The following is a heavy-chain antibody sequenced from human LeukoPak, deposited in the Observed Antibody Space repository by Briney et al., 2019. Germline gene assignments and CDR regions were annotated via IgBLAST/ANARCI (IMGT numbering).Heavy chain of an antibody. CDR1: GYTLTELS. CDR3: ATEFVTPGAFDI. J-gene: IGHJ3*02. CDR2: FDPENGET. Sequence: ASVKVSCKVSGYTLTELSMHWVRQAPGKGLEWMGGFDPENGETIYAQKFQGRVTMTEDTSTDTAYMELSSLRSEDTAVYYCATEFVTPGAFDIWGQGTMVTVSS. D-gene: IGHD2/OR15-2a*01. V-gene: IGHV1-24*01.